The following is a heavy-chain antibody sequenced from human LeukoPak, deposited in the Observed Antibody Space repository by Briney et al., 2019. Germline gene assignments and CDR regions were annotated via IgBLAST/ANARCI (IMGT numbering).Heavy chain of an antibody. J-gene: IGHJ5*01. CDR2: ISGSGGST. CDR1: GFTFSSYA. Sequence: PGGSLRLSCAASGFTFSSYAMSWVRQAPGKGLEWVSAISGSGGSTYYADSVKGRFTISRDNSKNTLYLQMNSLRAEDRALYYCARTTMVRGVIRWFDSWGQGALVTVSS. CDR3: ARTTMVRGVIRWFDS. D-gene: IGHD3-10*01. V-gene: IGHV3-23*01.